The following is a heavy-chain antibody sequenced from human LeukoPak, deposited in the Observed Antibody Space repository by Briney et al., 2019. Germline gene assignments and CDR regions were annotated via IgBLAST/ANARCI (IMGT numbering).Heavy chain of an antibody. V-gene: IGHV3-7*01. CDR2: IKQDGSEK. J-gene: IGHJ4*02. CDR1: GFTFSSYW. Sequence: GGSLRLSCAASGFTFSSYWMSWVRQAPGKGLEWVANIKQDGSEKYYVDSVKGRFTISRDNAKNSLYLQMNSLRAEDTAVYYCARGFYTYYDFWSTVTSYYFDYWGQGTLVTVSS. CDR3: ARGFYTYYDFWSTVTSYYFDY. D-gene: IGHD3-3*01.